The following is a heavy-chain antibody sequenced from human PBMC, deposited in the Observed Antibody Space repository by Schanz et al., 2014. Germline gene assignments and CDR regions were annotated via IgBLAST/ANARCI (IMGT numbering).Heavy chain of an antibody. CDR2: MNESHSTI. Sequence: EVQLAESGGGLVQPGGSLRLSCAASGFTFTNYAMSWVRQAPGKGLEWVSAMNESHSTIYYADSVRGRFTISRDNAENTLFLQMNSLRAEDTAVYYCARKVVATIGGYYDNWGQGTLVIVSS. CDR1: GFTFTNYA. V-gene: IGHV3-23*04. CDR3: ARKVVATIGGYYDN. J-gene: IGHJ4*02. D-gene: IGHD5-12*01.